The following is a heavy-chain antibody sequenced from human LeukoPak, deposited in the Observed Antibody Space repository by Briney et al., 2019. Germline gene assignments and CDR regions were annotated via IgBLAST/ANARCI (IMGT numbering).Heavy chain of an antibody. CDR1: GFTFTSYA. CDR2: ISASGAST. CDR3: AKDRGEGVWDPLDY. J-gene: IGHJ4*02. D-gene: IGHD1-26*01. V-gene: IGHV3-23*01. Sequence: GGSLRLPCAASGFTFTSYAMSWVRQAPGKGLEWVSGISASGASTDYADSVKGRFTISRDNSNNALFLQMNSLRAEDTALYYCAKDRGEGVWDPLDYWGQGTLVTVSS.